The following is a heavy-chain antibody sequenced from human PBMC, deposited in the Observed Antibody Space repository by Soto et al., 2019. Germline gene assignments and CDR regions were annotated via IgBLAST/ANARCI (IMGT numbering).Heavy chain of an antibody. CDR1: GGTFSSYT. V-gene: IGHV1-69*08. J-gene: IGHJ4*02. Sequence: QVQLVQSGAEVKKPGSSVKVSCKASGGTFSSYTISWVRQAPGQGLEWMGRIIPILSIANYAQKFQGRVTITADKSTSTAYMELSSLRSEDTAVYYCAREGDSSGSYPHWGQGTLVTVSS. CDR2: IIPILSIA. CDR3: AREGDSSGSYPH. D-gene: IGHD3-22*01.